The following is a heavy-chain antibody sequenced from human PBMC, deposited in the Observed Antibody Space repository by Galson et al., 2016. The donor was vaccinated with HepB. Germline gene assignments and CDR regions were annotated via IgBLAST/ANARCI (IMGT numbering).Heavy chain of an antibody. J-gene: IGHJ4*02. V-gene: IGHV3-48*02. CDR1: GFTFSSYS. CDR2: ISYSSTI. D-gene: IGHD6-19*01. Sequence: GSLRLSCAASGFTFSSYSMNWVRQAPGKGLEWVSYISYSSTIYYADSVKGRFTISRDNAKSSLYLQMNSLRDEDTAVYYCATAYSSGWYFAYWGQGTLVTVSS. CDR3: ATAYSSGWYFAY.